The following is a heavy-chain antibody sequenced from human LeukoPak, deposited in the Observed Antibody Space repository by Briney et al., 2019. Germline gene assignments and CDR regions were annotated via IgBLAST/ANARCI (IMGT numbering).Heavy chain of an antibody. CDR3: TTDEHSADEE. CDR2: IKSKTDGGTT. Sequence: GGSLRLSCAASGFTFSNAWMSWVRQAPGTGVEWVGRIKSKTDGGTTDYAAPAKGRFNISRDDSKNTLYLQMNSLKTEATAVYYCTTDEHSADEEWGQGTLVTVSS. D-gene: IGHD5-12*01. J-gene: IGHJ4*02. V-gene: IGHV3-15*01. CDR1: GFTFSNAW.